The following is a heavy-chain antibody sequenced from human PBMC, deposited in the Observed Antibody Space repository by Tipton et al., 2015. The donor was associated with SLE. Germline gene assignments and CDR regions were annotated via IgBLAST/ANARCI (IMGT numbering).Heavy chain of an antibody. CDR1: GFNFRNYG. J-gene: IGHJ3*01. Sequence: SLRLSCGASGFNFRNYGMHWVRQAPGKGMEWVADIWYDGSNTYYADSVEGRFTISRDNSKNTLYLEMNNLRGDDTGVYYCARAPQTGGSEDAFDVWGQGTVVTVSS. CDR2: IWYDGSNT. CDR3: ARAPQTGGSEDAFDV. V-gene: IGHV3-33*01. D-gene: IGHD6-25*01.